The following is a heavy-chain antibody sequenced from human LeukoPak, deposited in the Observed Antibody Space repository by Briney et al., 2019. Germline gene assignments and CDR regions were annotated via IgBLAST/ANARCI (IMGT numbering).Heavy chain of an antibody. CDR1: GGSISSHY. Sequence: SETLSLTCTVSGGSISSHYWSWIRQPPGKGLEWIGYIYHSGSTDYNPSLKSRVTTSVDTSKNQFSLKLSSVTAADTAVYYCARTMEVMETGGYYFDYWGQGTLVTVSS. D-gene: IGHD3-16*01. V-gene: IGHV4-59*11. J-gene: IGHJ4*02. CDR3: ARTMEVMETGGYYFDY. CDR2: IYHSGST.